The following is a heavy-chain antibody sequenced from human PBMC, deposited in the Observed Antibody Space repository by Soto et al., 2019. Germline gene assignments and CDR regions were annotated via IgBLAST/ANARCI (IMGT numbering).Heavy chain of an antibody. D-gene: IGHD3-22*01. CDR2: IYYSGST. CDR1: GGSISSYY. J-gene: IGHJ5*02. Sequence: SETLSLTCTVSGGSISSYYWSWIRQPPGKGLEWIGYIYYSGSTNYNPSLKSRVTISVDTSKNQFSLKLSSVTAADTAVYYCARLSSSGYWNWFDPWGQGTLVTVSS. V-gene: IGHV4-59*08. CDR3: ARLSSSGYWNWFDP.